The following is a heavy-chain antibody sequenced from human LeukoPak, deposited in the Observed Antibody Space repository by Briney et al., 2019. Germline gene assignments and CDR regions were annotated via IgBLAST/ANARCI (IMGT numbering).Heavy chain of an antibody. D-gene: IGHD3-10*01. V-gene: IGHV3-72*01. Sequence: GGSLRLSCAASGFTFCSYEMNWVRQAPGKGLEWFGRTRNKANSYTTEYAASVKGRFTISRDDSKNSLYLQMNSLKTEDTAVYYCAASGSYMPNDYWGQGTLVTVSS. CDR3: AASGSYMPNDY. CDR1: GFTFCSYE. CDR2: TRNKANSYTT. J-gene: IGHJ4*02.